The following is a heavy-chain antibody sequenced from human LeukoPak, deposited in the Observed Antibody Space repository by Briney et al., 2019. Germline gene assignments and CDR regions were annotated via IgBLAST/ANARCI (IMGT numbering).Heavy chain of an antibody. J-gene: IGHJ4*02. V-gene: IGHV3-21*01. Sequence: GGSLRLSCAASGFTFSSYSMNWVRQAPGKGLEWVSSISSSSSYIYYADSVKGRFTISRDNAKNSLYLQMNSLRAEDTAAYYCARDRGSGYDLVFDYWGQGTLVTVSS. CDR3: ARDRGSGYDLVFDY. CDR1: GFTFSSYS. CDR2: ISSSSSYI. D-gene: IGHD5-12*01.